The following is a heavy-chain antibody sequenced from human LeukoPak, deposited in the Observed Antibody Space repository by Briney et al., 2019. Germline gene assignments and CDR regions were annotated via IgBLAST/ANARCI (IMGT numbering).Heavy chain of an antibody. CDR3: ARQYGSGSLDY. J-gene: IGHJ4*02. CDR2: IYPDDSDT. V-gene: IGHV5-51*01. Sequence: GESLKISCKGSGYSFTNYWIGWVRQMPGKGLEYMRIIYPDDSDTRYSPSFQGQVTISADKSISTAYLQWSSLKASDSAMYYCARQYGSGSLDYWGQGTLVTVSS. CDR1: GYSFTNYW. D-gene: IGHD3-10*01.